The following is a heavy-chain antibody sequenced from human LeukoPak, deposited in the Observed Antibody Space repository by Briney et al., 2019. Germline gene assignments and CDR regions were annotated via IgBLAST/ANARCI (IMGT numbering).Heavy chain of an antibody. CDR2: ISWNSGSI. CDR3: AKGYYGSGSYFFPFDY. D-gene: IGHD3-10*01. V-gene: IGHV3-9*01. J-gene: IGHJ4*02. CDR1: GFTFDDYA. Sequence: GRSLRLSCAASGFTFDDYAMHWVRQAPGKGLEWVSGISWNSGSIGYADSVKGRFTISRDNAKNSLYLQMNSLRAEDTALYYCAKGYYGSGSYFFPFDYWGQGTLVTVSS.